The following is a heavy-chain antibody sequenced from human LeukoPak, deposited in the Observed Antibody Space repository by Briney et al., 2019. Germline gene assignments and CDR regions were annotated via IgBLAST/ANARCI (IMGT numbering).Heavy chain of an antibody. D-gene: IGHD3-3*01. CDR2: IKQDGSEK. CDR1: GFTFSSYW. CDR3: ARALSYHDFWSGYKDY. V-gene: IGHV3-7*01. J-gene: IGHJ4*02. Sequence: PGGSLRLSCAASGFTFSSYWMSWVRQAPGKGLEWVANIKQDGSEKYYVDSVKGRFTISRDNAKNSLYLQMNSLRAEDTAVYYCARALSYHDFWSGYKDYWGQGTLVTVSS.